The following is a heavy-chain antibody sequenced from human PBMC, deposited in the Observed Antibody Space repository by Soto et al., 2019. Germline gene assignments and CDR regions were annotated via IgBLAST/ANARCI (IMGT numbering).Heavy chain of an antibody. J-gene: IGHJ4*02. D-gene: IGHD6-19*01. CDR1: GYTFASYG. CDR2: ISAYNGNT. CDR3: ARGGAVAASPRSFDY. V-gene: IGHV1-18*01. Sequence: ASVKVSCKASGYTFASYGINWVRQAPGQGLEWMGWISAYNGNTNYAQKRQGRVTMTTDTSTSTAYMDLRSLRSDDTAVYYCARGGAVAASPRSFDYWGQGTLVTVSS.